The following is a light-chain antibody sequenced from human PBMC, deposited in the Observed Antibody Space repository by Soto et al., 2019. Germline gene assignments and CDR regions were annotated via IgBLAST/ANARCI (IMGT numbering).Light chain of an antibody. Sequence: DIQMTQSPSTLSASVVDRVTITCRASQSISSWLAWYQQKPGKAPKVLIYDASSLGSGVPSRFSGSGSGTEFTLTISSLQPDDFATYFCQQYQTYSTFGQGTRLEI. V-gene: IGKV1-5*01. CDR3: QQYQTYST. CDR2: DAS. CDR1: QSISSW. J-gene: IGKJ5*01.